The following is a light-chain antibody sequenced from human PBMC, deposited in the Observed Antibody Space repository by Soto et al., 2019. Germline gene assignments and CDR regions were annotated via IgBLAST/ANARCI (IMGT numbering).Light chain of an antibody. Sequence: QSVLTQPPSASGTPGQRVTVSCSGSSSNIGSNSVNWYQQLPGTAPKLLIYSNNQRPSGVPGRFSGSKSGTSASLAISGLQSEDEAVYYCAAWDDSLNGRVFGGGTKLTVL. CDR3: AAWDDSLNGRV. V-gene: IGLV1-44*01. CDR2: SNN. J-gene: IGLJ2*01. CDR1: SSNIGSNS.